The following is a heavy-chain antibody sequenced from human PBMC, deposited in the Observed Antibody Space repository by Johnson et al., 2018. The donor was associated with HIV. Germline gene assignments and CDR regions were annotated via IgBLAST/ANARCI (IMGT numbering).Heavy chain of an antibody. D-gene: IGHD4-17*01. J-gene: IGHJ3*02. CDR2: INWNGGST. Sequence: VQLVESGGGVVRPGGSLRLSCAASGFRFDDYGMSWVRQAPGKGLEWVSGINWNGGSTGYADSVKGRFTIARDNAKNSLYLQMNSLRAEDTALYYCARVAGYGDYGDAFDIWGQGTMVTVSS. CDR1: GFRFDDYG. V-gene: IGHV3-20*04. CDR3: ARVAGYGDYGDAFDI.